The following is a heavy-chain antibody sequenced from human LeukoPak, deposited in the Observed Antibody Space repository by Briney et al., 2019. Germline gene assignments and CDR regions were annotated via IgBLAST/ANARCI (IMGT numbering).Heavy chain of an antibody. V-gene: IGHV3-30*01. Sequence: GRSLRLSCAASGFTFSSYAMHWVRQAPGKGLEWVAVISYDGSNKYYADSVKGRFTISRDNSKNTLYLQMNSLRAEDTAVYYCARDRWSYSNPTPYYFDYWGQGTLVTVSS. J-gene: IGHJ4*02. CDR2: ISYDGSNK. D-gene: IGHD4-11*01. CDR3: ARDRWSYSNPTPYYFDY. CDR1: GFTFSSYA.